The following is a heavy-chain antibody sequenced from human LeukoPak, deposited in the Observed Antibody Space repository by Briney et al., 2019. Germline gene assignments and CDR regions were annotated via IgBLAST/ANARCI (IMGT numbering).Heavy chain of an antibody. J-gene: IGHJ6*03. D-gene: IGHD1-26*01. CDR1: GGSFSGYY. CDR3: AVSGSYYYDSYYYYYMDV. V-gene: IGHV4-34*01. Sequence: SETLSLTCAVYGGSFSGYYWSWIRQPPGKGLEWIGEINHSGSTNYNPSLKSRVTISVDTSKNQFSLKLSSVTAADTAVYYCAVSGSYYYDSYYYYYMDVWGKGTTVTVSS. CDR2: INHSGST.